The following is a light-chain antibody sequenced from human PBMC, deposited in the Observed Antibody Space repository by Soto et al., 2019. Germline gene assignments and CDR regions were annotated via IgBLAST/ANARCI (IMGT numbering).Light chain of an antibody. CDR3: QQYYSTPRT. CDR1: QSVLYSSNNKNY. J-gene: IGKJ1*01. CDR2: WAS. Sequence: DIVMTQSPDSLAVSLGERATINCKSSQSVLYSSNNKNYLAWYQQKPGQPPKLHIYWASTRESGVPDRFSGRGSGTDFTLTISSLQAEDVAVYSCQQYYSTPRTFGQGTKVEIK. V-gene: IGKV4-1*01.